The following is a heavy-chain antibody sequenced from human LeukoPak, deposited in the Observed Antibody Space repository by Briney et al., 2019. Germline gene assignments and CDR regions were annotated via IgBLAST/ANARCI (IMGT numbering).Heavy chain of an antibody. CDR3: AKEGKTYYYDSSGYYYQSYPDY. CDR1: GFTFSSYA. V-gene: IGHV3-23*01. Sequence: GGSLRLSCAASGFTFSSYAMSWVRQAPEKGLEWVSAISGSGGSTYYADSVKGRFTISRDNSKNTLYLQMNSLRAEDTAVYYCAKEGKTYYYDSSGYYYQSYPDYWGQGTLVTVSS. D-gene: IGHD3-22*01. J-gene: IGHJ4*02. CDR2: ISGSGGST.